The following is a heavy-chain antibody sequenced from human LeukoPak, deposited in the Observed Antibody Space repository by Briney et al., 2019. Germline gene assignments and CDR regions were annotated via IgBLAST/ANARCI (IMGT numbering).Heavy chain of an antibody. D-gene: IGHD3-10*01. V-gene: IGHV1-46*01. CDR2: ISPSGGST. CDR1: GYTFTINY. CDR3: ARNRESGFDY. Sequence: ASVTVSCKAFGYTFTINYMHWVRQAPGQGPEWMGVISPSGGSTTYAQKFQDRVTMTRDTSTSTVYMELSSLRSEDTAVYYCARNRESGFDYWGLGTLVTVSS. J-gene: IGHJ4*02.